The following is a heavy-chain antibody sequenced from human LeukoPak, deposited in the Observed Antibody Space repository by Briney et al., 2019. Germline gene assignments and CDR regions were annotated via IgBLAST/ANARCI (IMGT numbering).Heavy chain of an antibody. J-gene: IGHJ5*02. Sequence: GGSLRLSCAACGFTFSSYAMSWVRQARGKGREWVSAISGSGGNTYYADSVKGRFTISRDNSKNTLYLQMNSLRAEDTAVYYCARDKRITIFGVALNWFDPWGQGTLVTVSS. D-gene: IGHD3-3*01. CDR2: ISGSGGNT. CDR1: GFTFSSYA. CDR3: ARDKRITIFGVALNWFDP. V-gene: IGHV3-23*01.